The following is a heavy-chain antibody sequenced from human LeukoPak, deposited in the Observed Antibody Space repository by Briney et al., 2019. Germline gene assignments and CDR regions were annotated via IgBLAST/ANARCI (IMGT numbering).Heavy chain of an antibody. CDR3: AKGDPHSSSSIYYYYYMDV. D-gene: IGHD6-6*01. V-gene: IGHV3-23*01. Sequence: GGSLRLSCAASGFTFSSYAMSWVRQAPGKGLEWVSAISGSGGSTYYADSVKGRFTISRDNSKNTLYLQMNSLRAEDTAVYYCAKGDPHSSSSIYYYYYMDVWGKGTTVTVSS. CDR1: GFTFSSYA. J-gene: IGHJ6*03. CDR2: ISGSGGST.